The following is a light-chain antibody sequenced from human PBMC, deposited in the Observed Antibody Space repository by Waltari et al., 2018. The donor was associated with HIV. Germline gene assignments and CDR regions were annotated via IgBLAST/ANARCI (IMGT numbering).Light chain of an antibody. CDR3: AAWDDSLNGPL. Sequence: QSVLTQPPSASGTPGQRVTISCSGSSSNDGRNSVSWYRQFPGTAPKLLIYKTNQRPSGVPDLFSGSKSGTSASLAISGLQSDDESVYYCAAWDDSLNGPLFGGGTQLTVL. CDR2: KTN. CDR1: SSNDGRNS. J-gene: IGLJ2*01. V-gene: IGLV1-44*01.